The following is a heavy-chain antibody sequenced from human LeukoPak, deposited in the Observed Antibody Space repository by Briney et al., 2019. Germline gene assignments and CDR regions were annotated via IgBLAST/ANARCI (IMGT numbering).Heavy chain of an antibody. J-gene: IGHJ3*02. Sequence: PSETLSLTCTVSRYSISSGYFWGWIRQPPGKGLEWIGSIYHSGSTNYNPSLRSRVTISVDTSKNQFSLRLSSVTAADTAVYYCARQQGGTFDIWGQETMVTVSS. CDR3: ARQQGGTFDI. V-gene: IGHV4-38-2*02. CDR1: RYSISSGYF. D-gene: IGHD3-16*01. CDR2: IYHSGST.